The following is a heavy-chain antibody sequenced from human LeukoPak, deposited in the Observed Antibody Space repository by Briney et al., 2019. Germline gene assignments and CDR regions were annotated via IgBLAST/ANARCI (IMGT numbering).Heavy chain of an antibody. Sequence: SETLSLTCTVSGGSISSGSYYWSWIRQPAGKGLEWIGRIYTSGSTNYNPSLKSRVTISVDTSKNQFSLKLSSVTAADTAVYYCARVNTAVAGIDYWGQGTLVTVSS. J-gene: IGHJ4*02. D-gene: IGHD6-19*01. CDR1: GGSISSGSYY. CDR3: ARVNTAVAGIDY. CDR2: IYTSGST. V-gene: IGHV4-61*02.